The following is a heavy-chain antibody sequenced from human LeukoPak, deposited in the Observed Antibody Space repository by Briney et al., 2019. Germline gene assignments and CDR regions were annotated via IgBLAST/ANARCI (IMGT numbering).Heavy chain of an antibody. CDR2: IWYDGSNK. CDR3: ASGSGWSLDY. D-gene: IGHD6-19*01. Sequence: GGSLRLSCAASGFTFSSYWMSWVRQAPGKGLEWVAVIWYDGSNKYYADSVKGRFTISRDNSKNTLYLQMNSLRAEDTAVYYCASGSGWSLDYWGQGTLVTVSS. CDR1: GFTFSSYW. J-gene: IGHJ4*02. V-gene: IGHV3-33*08.